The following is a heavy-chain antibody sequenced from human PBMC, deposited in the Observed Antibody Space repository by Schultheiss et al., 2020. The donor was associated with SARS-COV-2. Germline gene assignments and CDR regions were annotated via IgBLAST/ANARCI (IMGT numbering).Heavy chain of an antibody. CDR3: ARTIAAREVDY. V-gene: IGHV4-31*03. CDR2: IYYSGST. Sequence: SETLSLTCTVSGGSISSGGYYWSWIRQHPGKGLEWIGHIYYSGSTYYNPSLKSRVTISVDTSKNQFSLKLSSVTAADTAVYYCARTIAAREVDYWGQGTLVTVSS. CDR1: GGSISSGGYY. J-gene: IGHJ4*02. D-gene: IGHD6-6*01.